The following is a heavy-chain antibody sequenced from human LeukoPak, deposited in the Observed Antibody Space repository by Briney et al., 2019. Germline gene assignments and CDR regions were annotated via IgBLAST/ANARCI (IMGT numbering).Heavy chain of an antibody. Sequence: GGSLRLSCAASGFTFSSYSMNWVRQAPGKRLEWVSYISSSSSTVYYADSVKGRFSISKDYAKNSLYLQMNSLRAEDTAVYFCARDAGFGGNSDYYYMGVWGKGTTVTVSS. CDR3: ARDAGFGGNSDYYYMGV. J-gene: IGHJ6*03. V-gene: IGHV3-48*01. CDR2: ISSSSSTV. CDR1: GFTFSSYS. D-gene: IGHD4-23*01.